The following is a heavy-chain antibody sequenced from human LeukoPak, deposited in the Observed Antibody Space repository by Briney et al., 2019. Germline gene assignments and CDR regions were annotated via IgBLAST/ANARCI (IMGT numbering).Heavy chain of an antibody. CDR3: ANELWRGPSDAFDI. D-gene: IGHD2-21*01. CDR1: GFSLSSHG. V-gene: IGHV3-30*02. CDR2: IQDNERHI. J-gene: IGHJ3*02. Sequence: GGSLRLSCAAFGFSLSSHGIHWVRQAPGKGLEWMTFIQDNERHIYYADSVKGRFTISRDNSKNTVYLQMNSLRTEDTAVYYCANELWRGPSDAFDIWGRGTLVTVSS.